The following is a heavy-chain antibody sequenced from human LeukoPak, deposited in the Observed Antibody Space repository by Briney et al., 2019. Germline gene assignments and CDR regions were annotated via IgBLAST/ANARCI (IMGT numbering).Heavy chain of an antibody. CDR3: ARGYYDSSGYSNTFDI. CDR1: GAAISSSY. D-gene: IGHD3-22*01. V-gene: IGHV4-59*01. J-gene: IGHJ3*02. CDR2: IHYNGHT. Sequence: PSVTLSLTCTVSGAAISSSYWSWIRQPPGKRREWLWFIHYNGHTNYNPSLQSRVTISTDTSKNQFSLKLNSVTAADTAVHYCARGYYDSSGYSNTFDIWGQGTMVTV.